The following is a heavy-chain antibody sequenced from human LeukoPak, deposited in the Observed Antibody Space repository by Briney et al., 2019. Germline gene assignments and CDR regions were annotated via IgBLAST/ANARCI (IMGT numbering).Heavy chain of an antibody. CDR3: ARDLGNGGNSFDY. CDR2: ISSSSSTI. D-gene: IGHD4-23*01. CDR1: GFTFTSYS. J-gene: IGHJ4*02. V-gene: IGHV3-48*01. Sequence: GSLRLSCAASGFTFTSYSMNWVRQAPGKGLEWVSYISSSSSTIYYADSVKGRFTISRDNAKNSLYLQMNSLRAEDTAVYYCARDLGNGGNSFDYWGQRTLVTVSS.